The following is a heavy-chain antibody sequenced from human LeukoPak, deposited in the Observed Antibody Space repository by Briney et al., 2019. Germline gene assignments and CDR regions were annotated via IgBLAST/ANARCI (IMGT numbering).Heavy chain of an antibody. V-gene: IGHV1-69*05. J-gene: IGHJ4*02. CDR1: GGTFSSYA. CDR3: ARERPPGDSSNWFLEGYFDI. D-gene: IGHD6-13*01. CDR2: IIPIFGTA. Sequence: SVKVSCKASGGTFSSYAITWVRQAPGQGLEWMGRIIPIFGTANYAQKFQGRVTITTDESTSTAYMELSTLRSDDTAVYYCARERPPGDSSNWFLEGYFDIWGQGTLVTASS.